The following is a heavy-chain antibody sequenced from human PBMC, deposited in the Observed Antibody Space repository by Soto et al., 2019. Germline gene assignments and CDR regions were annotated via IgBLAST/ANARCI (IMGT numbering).Heavy chain of an antibody. J-gene: IGHJ4*02. D-gene: IGHD3-3*01. CDR2: IYHSGST. V-gene: IGHV4-4*02. CDR3: ARDVDFWSGYSSRGYFDY. Sequence: LSLTCAVSGGSISSSNWWSWVRQPPGKGLEWIGEIYHSGSTNYNPSLKSRVTISVDKSKNQFSLKLSSVTAADTAVYYCARDVDFWSGYSSRGYFDYWGQGTLVTVSS. CDR1: GGSISSSNW.